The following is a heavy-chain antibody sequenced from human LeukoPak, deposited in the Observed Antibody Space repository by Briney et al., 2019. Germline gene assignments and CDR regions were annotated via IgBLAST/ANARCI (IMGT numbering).Heavy chain of an antibody. CDR3: ARQKDIVVVPALNWFDP. CDR2: IYYSGST. V-gene: IGHV4-39*01. J-gene: IGHJ5*02. D-gene: IGHD2-2*01. CDR1: GGSISSSSYY. Sequence: PSETLSLTCTVSGGSISSSSYYWGWMRQPPGKGLEWIGSIYYSGSTYYNPSLKSRVTISVDTSKNQFSLKLSSVTAADTAVYYCARQKDIVVVPALNWFDPWGQGTLVTVSS.